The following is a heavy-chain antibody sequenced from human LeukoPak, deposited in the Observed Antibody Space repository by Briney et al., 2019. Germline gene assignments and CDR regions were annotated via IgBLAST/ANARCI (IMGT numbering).Heavy chain of an antibody. CDR2: ISAYNGNT. CDR1: GYTFTSYG. D-gene: IGHD1-26*01. J-gene: IGHJ6*04. Sequence: EASVKVSCKASGYTFTSYGISWVGQAPGQGLEGMGWISAYNGNTDYAQKPQARVTMPTDTSTSTAYMQLASGRSDAPARYYVARDRVSGTYGFCMFVWGKGGTVTISS. CDR3: ARDRVSGTYGFCMFV. V-gene: IGHV1-18*01.